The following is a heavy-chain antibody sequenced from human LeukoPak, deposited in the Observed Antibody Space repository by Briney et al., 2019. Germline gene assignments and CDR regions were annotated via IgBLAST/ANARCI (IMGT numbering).Heavy chain of an antibody. J-gene: IGHJ4*02. CDR1: GFTVTNNY. CDR2: IYSGGAT. CDR3: ARGMYYYDSGGYYFDY. D-gene: IGHD3-22*01. V-gene: IGHV3-53*01. Sequence: QLGGSLKLSCAASGFTVTNNYMDWVRPAPGKGLEWVSLIYSGGATDYAASVKGRFTISRDNSKNTLYLQMDSLRAEDTAVYYCARGMYYYDSGGYYFDYWGQGSQVTVSS.